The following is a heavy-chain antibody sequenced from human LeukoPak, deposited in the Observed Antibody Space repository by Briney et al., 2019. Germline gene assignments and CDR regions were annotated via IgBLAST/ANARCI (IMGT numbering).Heavy chain of an antibody. J-gene: IGHJ4*02. D-gene: IGHD3-10*01. CDR2: ISSSSSTI. V-gene: IGHV3-48*01. CDR3: ARDRAYYHGSGSYGDFDY. CDR1: GFTFSDYS. Sequence: SGGSLRLSCAASGFTFSDYSMNWVRQAPGKGLEWVSYISSSSSTIYYADSVKGRFTISRDNAKNSLYLQMNSLRAEDTAVYYCARDRAYYHGSGSYGDFDYWGQGTLVTVSS.